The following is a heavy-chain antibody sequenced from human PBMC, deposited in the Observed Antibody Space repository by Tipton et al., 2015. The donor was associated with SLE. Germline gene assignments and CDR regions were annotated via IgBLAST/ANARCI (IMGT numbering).Heavy chain of an antibody. D-gene: IGHD3-22*01. CDR1: GGSISSYY. CDR2: IYYSGST. V-gene: IGHV4-59*01. CDR3: ARGREHYYDSRAFDY. J-gene: IGHJ4*02. Sequence: LRLSCTVSGGSISSYYWSWIRQPPGKGLEWIGYIYYSGSTNYNPSLKSRVTISVDTSKNQFSLKLSSVTAADTAVYYCARGREHYYDSRAFDYWGQGTLVTVSS.